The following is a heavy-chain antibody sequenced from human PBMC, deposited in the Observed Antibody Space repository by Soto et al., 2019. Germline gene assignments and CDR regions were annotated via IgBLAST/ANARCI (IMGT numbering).Heavy chain of an antibody. V-gene: IGHV4-39*01. D-gene: IGHD3-3*01. J-gene: IGHJ4*02. CDR2: IYYSGST. CDR1: GGSISSSSYY. CDR3: ARSRQERTYYDFWSGYYDFQFMVPY. Sequence: PSETLSLTCTVSGGSISSSSYYWGWIRQPPGKGLEWIGSIYYSGSTYYNPSLKSRVTISVDTSKNQFSLKLSSVTAADTAVYYCARSRQERTYYDFWSGYYDFQFMVPYWGQGTLVTVSS.